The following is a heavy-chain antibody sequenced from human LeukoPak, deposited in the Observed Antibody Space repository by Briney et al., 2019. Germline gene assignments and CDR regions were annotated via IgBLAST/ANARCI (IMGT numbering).Heavy chain of an antibody. J-gene: IGHJ4*02. CDR3: ARDDYYGSGSED. Sequence: SETLSLTCAVYGGSFSGYYWSWIRQPPGKGLEWIGSIYYSGSTYYNPSLKSRVTISVDTSKNQFSLKLSSVTAADTAVYYCARDDYYGSGSEDWGQGTLVTVSS. V-gene: IGHV4-34*01. CDR2: IYYSGST. D-gene: IGHD3-10*01. CDR1: GGSFSGYY.